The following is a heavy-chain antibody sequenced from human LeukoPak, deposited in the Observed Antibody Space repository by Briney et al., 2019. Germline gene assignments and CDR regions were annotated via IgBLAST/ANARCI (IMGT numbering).Heavy chain of an antibody. D-gene: IGHD3-3*01. V-gene: IGHV3-11*04. Sequence: GGSLRLSCAASGFTFSDYYMSWIRQAPGKGLEWVSYISSSGSTKYYADSVKGRFTISRDNAKNSLYLQMNSLRAEDTAVYYCARGLRFLEWLPKNWFDPWGQGTLVTVSS. J-gene: IGHJ5*02. CDR3: ARGLRFLEWLPKNWFDP. CDR1: GFTFSDYY. CDR2: ISSSGSTK.